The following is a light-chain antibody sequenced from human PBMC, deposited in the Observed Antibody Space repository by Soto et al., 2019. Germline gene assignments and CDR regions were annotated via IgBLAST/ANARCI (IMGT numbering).Light chain of an antibody. J-gene: IGKJ1*01. CDR2: GAS. V-gene: IGKV1-27*01. CDR1: QGSSNY. CDR3: QRYNSAPST. Sequence: DIQMTQSPSSLSASVGDRVTITCRTSQGSSNYLAWYQQKPGRVPRLMIYGASSLQSGVPSRFSGSGSWTDFTLTISSLQPEDVGTYSFQRYNSAPSTFGQGKKVEI.